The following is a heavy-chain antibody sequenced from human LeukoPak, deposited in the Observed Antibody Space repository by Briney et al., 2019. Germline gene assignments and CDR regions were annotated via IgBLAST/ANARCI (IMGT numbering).Heavy chain of an antibody. V-gene: IGHV1-69*13. D-gene: IGHD3-22*01. CDR2: IIPIFGTA. CDR1: GGTFSSYA. Sequence: ASVKVSCKASGGTFSSYAISWVRQAPGQGLEWMGGIIPIFGTANYAQKFQGRVTITADESTSTAYMELSSLRSEDTAVYYCASNGDYYDSSGKGTTDPWGQGTLVTVSS. J-gene: IGHJ5*02. CDR3: ASNGDYYDSSGKGTTDP.